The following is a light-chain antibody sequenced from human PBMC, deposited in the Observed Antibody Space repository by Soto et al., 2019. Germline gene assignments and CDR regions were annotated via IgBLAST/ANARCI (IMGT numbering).Light chain of an antibody. J-gene: IGLJ2*01. Sequence: QSVLTQPASVSGSPGQSITISCTGTSSDVGSYNLVSWYQQHPGKAPKLMIYEGSKRPSGVSNRFSGSKSGNTASLTISGLQAKDESDYYCCSYAGSSTFDVVFGGRTKVTVL. CDR1: SSDVGSYNL. V-gene: IGLV2-23*01. CDR3: CSYAGSSTFDVV. CDR2: EGS.